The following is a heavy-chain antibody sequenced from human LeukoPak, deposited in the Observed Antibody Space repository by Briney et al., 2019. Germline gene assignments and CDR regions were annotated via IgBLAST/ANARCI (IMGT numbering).Heavy chain of an antibody. J-gene: IGHJ4*02. CDR1: GFTFSSYS. CDR2: ISSSSSYI. D-gene: IGHD4-23*01. V-gene: IGHV3-21*01. Sequence: PGGSLRLSCAASGFTFSSYSMNWVRQAPGKGLEWVLSISSSSSYIYYADSVKGRFTISRDNAKNSLYLQVNSLRAEDTAVYYCARVFSVVTHNFDYWGQGTLVTVSS. CDR3: ARVFSVVTHNFDY.